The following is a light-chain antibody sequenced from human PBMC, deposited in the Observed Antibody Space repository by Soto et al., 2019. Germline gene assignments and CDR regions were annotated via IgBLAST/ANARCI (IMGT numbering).Light chain of an antibody. V-gene: IGLV2-14*01. CDR2: EVS. J-gene: IGLJ1*01. Sequence: QSALTQPAFVSGSPGQAITISCTGTSSDVGGYNYVSWYQHPPGKAPKLMISEVSNRPSGISNRFSGSKSGNTASLTISGRQAEDEADYYCSSYTSTSTRVFGTGTKVTVL. CDR3: SSYTSTSTRV. CDR1: SSDVGGYNY.